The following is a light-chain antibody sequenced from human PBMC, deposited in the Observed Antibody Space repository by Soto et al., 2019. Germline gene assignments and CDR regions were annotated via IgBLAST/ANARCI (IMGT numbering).Light chain of an antibody. CDR3: HHRSNWPET. CDR2: DAS. CDR1: PSVSSF. V-gene: IGKV3-11*01. J-gene: IGKJ3*01. Sequence: EIVLTQSPATLSLSTGERATLSCRASPSVSSFLAWYQQKAGQAPRLLIYDASNRATGIPARFSGSGSGTDFTLTISSLESEDFAVYYCHHRSNWPETFGPGTKVDIK.